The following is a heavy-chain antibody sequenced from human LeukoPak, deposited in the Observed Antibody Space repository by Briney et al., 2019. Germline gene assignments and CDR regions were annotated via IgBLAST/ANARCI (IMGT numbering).Heavy chain of an antibody. CDR3: AKRPYSGSYFFDY. Sequence: GGSLRLSCTASGFTFSNYGMHWVRQAPGKGLEWVAVISYDGSNKYYADSVKGRFTISRDNSKNTLYLQMNSLRAEDTAVYYCAKRPYSGSYFFDYWGQGTLVTVSS. D-gene: IGHD1-26*01. CDR1: GFTFSNYG. V-gene: IGHV3-30*18. CDR2: ISYDGSNK. J-gene: IGHJ4*02.